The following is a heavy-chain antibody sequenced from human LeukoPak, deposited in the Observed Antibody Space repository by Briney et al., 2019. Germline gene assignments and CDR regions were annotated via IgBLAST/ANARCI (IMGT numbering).Heavy chain of an antibody. J-gene: IGHJ4*02. D-gene: IGHD3-10*01. V-gene: IGHV3-30*02. CDR3: AKGAHGWFRELFDY. CDR2: IRYDGSNK. Sequence: GGSLRLSCAASGLTFSSYGMHWVRQAPGKGLEWVAFIRYDGSNKYYADSVKGRFTISRDNSKNTLYLQMNSLRAEDTAVYYCAKGAHGWFRELFDYWGQGTLVTVSS. CDR1: GLTFSSYG.